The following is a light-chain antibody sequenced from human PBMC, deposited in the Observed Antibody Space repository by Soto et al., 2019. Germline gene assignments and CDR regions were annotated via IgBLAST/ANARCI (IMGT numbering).Light chain of an antibody. J-gene: IGLJ2*01. Sequence: QSALTQPVSVSASPGQSITISCAGTSSDIGKYDYVSWYQHHPGNAPKLVISAVSRRSSGISDRFSGSKSGNTATLTISGLQAEDEADYYCCSYAGSSSVVFGGGTQLTVL. CDR3: CSYAGSSSVV. CDR1: SSDIGKYDY. CDR2: AVS. V-gene: IGLV2-14*01.